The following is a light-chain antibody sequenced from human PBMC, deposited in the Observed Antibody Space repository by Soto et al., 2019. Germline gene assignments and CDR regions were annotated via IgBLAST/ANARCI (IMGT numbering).Light chain of an antibody. Sequence: ESVLTQSPATLSLSPGERATISCRASPSVSNSLAWYQHKPGQAPRLLIYDAFNRDTGVPTRFSGSGSGTDFTLTISSLEPEDFAVYYCQQRNRWPPLTFGGGTRVEIK. J-gene: IGKJ4*01. V-gene: IGKV3-11*01. CDR2: DAF. CDR1: PSVSNS. CDR3: QQRNRWPPLT.